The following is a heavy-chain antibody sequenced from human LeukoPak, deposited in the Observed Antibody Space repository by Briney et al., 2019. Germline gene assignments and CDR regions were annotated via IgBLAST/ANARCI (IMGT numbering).Heavy chain of an antibody. D-gene: IGHD3-9*01. CDR2: IYYSGST. V-gene: IGHV4-39*07. J-gene: IGHJ4*02. CDR3: ARVYDILTGYYLDY. CDR1: GGSISSSSYY. Sequence: SETLSLTYTVSGGSISSSSYYWGWIRQPPGKGLEWIGSIYYSGSTYYNPSPKSRVTISVDTSKNQFSLKLSSVTAADTAVYYCARVYDILTGYYLDYWGQGTLVTVSS.